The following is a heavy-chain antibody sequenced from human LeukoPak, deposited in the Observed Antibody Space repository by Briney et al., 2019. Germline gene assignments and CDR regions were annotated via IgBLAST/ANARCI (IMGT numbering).Heavy chain of an antibody. J-gene: IGHJ4*02. CDR1: GGSISSYY. CDR2: IYYSGST. Sequence: SETLSLTCTVSGGSISSYYGSWIRQPPGKGLEYVGYIYYSGSTYYNPSLKSRVTISVDTSKNQFSLKLSSVTAADTAVYYCARAGYYYGSGSYYNTPHFDYWGQGTLVTVSS. D-gene: IGHD3-10*01. V-gene: IGHV4-59*01. CDR3: ARAGYYYGSGSYYNTPHFDY.